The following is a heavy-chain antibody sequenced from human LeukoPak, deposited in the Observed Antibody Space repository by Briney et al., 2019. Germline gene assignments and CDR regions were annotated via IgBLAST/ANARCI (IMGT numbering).Heavy chain of an antibody. D-gene: IGHD3-16*01. J-gene: IGHJ3*01. CDR3: ARDYLWAFDF. CDR1: GFTFSSYS. CDR2: ISASSGNI. Sequence: GGSLRLSCAASGFTFSSYSLSRVRQAPGKGLEWVSYISASSGNIKYADSVKGRFTISRDNAKNSLYLQMNSLRAEDTAVYYCARDYLWAFDFWGQGTMVTVSS. V-gene: IGHV3-48*01.